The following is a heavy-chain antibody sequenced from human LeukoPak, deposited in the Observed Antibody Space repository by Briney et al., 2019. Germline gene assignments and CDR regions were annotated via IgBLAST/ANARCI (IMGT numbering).Heavy chain of an antibody. CDR1: GGSISRYY. CDR3: ARDVGSYGYYYSGMDV. D-gene: IGHD1-26*01. Sequence: SETLSLTCTVSGGSISRYYWSWIRQPPGKGLEWIGYIYYSGSTNYNPSLKSRVTISVDTSKNPFSLKLSSVTAADTAVYYCARDVGSYGYYYSGMDVWGQGTTVTVSS. CDR2: IYYSGST. V-gene: IGHV4-59*01. J-gene: IGHJ6*02.